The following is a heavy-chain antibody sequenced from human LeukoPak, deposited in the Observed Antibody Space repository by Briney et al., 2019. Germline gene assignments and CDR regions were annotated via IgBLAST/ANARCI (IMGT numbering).Heavy chain of an antibody. V-gene: IGHV3-33*01. D-gene: IGHD2-2*03. Sequence: PGGSLRLSCAASGFTFSTYSMHWGRQGPGQGLEWVAVIWYDGGNKYYADAVKGRFTISRDNSKNTLYLQMNSLRAADTAVYYCARVGIVVVPGAIRTGTTLDPWGQGTLVTVSS. CDR3: ARVGIVVVPGAIRTGTTLDP. J-gene: IGHJ5*02. CDR2: IWYDGGNK. CDR1: GFTFSTYS.